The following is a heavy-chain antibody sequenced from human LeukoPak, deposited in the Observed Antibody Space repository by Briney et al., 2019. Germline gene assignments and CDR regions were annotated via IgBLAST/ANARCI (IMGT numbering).Heavy chain of an antibody. CDR2: ISAYNGNT. D-gene: IGHD5-12*01. CDR3: ARDRVDIVATILWDYGDYPFDL. CDR1: GYTFTSYG. V-gene: IGHV1-18*01. Sequence: SVKVSCKASGYTFTSYGISWVRQAPGQGLEWMGWISAYNGNTNYAQKLQGRLTMTTDTSTSTAYMELRSLRSDDTAVYYCARDRVDIVATILWDYGDYPFDLWGRGTLVTVSS. J-gene: IGHJ2*01.